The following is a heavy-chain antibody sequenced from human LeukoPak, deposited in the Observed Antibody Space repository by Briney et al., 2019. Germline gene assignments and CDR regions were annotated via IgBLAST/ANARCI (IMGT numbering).Heavy chain of an antibody. Sequence: PSETLSLTCTVSGGSISSYYWSWIRQPPGKGLEWIGYIYYSGSTNYNPSLKSRVTISVDTSKNQFSLKLSSVTAADTAVYYCARSGKLAAPYEDYWGQGTLVTVSS. J-gene: IGHJ4*02. V-gene: IGHV4-59*01. CDR2: IYYSGST. D-gene: IGHD6-6*01. CDR3: ARSGKLAAPYEDY. CDR1: GGSISSYY.